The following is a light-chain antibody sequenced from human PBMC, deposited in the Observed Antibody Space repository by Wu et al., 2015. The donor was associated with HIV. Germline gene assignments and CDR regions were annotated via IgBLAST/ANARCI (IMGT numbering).Light chain of an antibody. CDR1: QNIGNA. Sequence: EIVLTQSPATLSLSPGDRATLSCGASQNIGNALAWYQQKPGQTPRLLFFDASYRAPGIPPRFSGRGSGTDFALTISSLGSEDFAVYYCQQYGSSPPYTFGQGTKLEIK. CDR2: DAS. J-gene: IGKJ2*01. CDR3: QQYGSSPPYT. V-gene: IGKV3-11*01.